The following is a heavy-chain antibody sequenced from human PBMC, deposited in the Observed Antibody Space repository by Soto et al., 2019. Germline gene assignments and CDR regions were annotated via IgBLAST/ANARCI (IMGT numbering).Heavy chain of an antibody. CDR3: ARDSNRAFGGVIVPYYYYGMDV. CDR1: GFTFSSYG. Sequence: PGGSLRLSCAASGFTFSSYGMHWVRQAPGKGLEWVAVIWYDGSNKYYADSVKGRFTISRDDSKNTPYLQMNSLRAEDTAVYYCARDSNRAFGGVIVPYYYYGMDVWGQGTTVTVSS. CDR2: IWYDGSNK. D-gene: IGHD3-16*02. V-gene: IGHV3-33*01. J-gene: IGHJ6*02.